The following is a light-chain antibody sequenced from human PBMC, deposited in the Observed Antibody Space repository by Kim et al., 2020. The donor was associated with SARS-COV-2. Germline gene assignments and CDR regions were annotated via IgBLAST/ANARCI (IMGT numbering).Light chain of an antibody. CDR3: QVWDSSYV. CDR1: NIGSKS. V-gene: IGLV3-21*04. CDR2: YDS. Sequence: VSVAPGKTARITCGGNNIGSKSVHWYQQKPGQAPVLVIYYDSDRPSGIPERFSGSNSGNTATLTISRVEAGDEADYYCQVWDSSYVFGTGTKVTV. J-gene: IGLJ1*01.